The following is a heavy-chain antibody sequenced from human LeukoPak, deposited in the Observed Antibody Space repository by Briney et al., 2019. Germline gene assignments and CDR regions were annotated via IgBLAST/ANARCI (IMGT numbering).Heavy chain of an antibody. D-gene: IGHD3-10*01. V-gene: IGHV3-43*02. J-gene: IGHJ3*02. CDR3: AKDLLNYYGSGSYYRGAFDI. CDR1: GFTFDDYA. CDR2: ISGDGGST. Sequence: PGGSLRLSCAASGFTFDDYAMHRVRQAPGKGLEWVSLISGDGGSTYYADSVKGRFTISRDNSKNSLYLQMNSLRIEDTALYYCAKDLLNYYGSGSYYRGAFDIWGQGTMVTVSS.